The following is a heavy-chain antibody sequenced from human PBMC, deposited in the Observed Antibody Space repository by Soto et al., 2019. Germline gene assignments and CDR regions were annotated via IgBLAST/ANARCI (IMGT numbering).Heavy chain of an antibody. J-gene: IGHJ5*02. CDR1: GFTFSSYA. D-gene: IGHD6-13*01. Sequence: PGGSLRLSCAASGFTFSSYAMSWVRQAPGKGLEWVSGISASGRSTYYADSVKGRFTISRDNSKNTLYLHMNSLRAEDMAVYYCAKDRGSSSHKWFDPWGQGTLVTVSS. V-gene: IGHV3-23*01. CDR3: AKDRGSSSHKWFDP. CDR2: ISASGRST.